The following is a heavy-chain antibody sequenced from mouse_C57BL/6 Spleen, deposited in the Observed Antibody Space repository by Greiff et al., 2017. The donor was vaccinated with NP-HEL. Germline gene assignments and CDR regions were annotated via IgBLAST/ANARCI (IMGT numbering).Heavy chain of an antibody. CDR3: ARQYSLFDY. D-gene: IGHD3-1*01. CDR1: GFTFSSYG. Sequence: EVQGVESGGDLVKPGGSLKLSCAASGFTFSSYGMSWVRQTPDKRLEWVATISSGGSYTYYPDSVKGRFTISRDNAKNTLYLQMSSLKSEDTAMYYCARQYSLFDYWGQGTTLTVSS. CDR2: ISSGGSYT. V-gene: IGHV5-6*01. J-gene: IGHJ2*01.